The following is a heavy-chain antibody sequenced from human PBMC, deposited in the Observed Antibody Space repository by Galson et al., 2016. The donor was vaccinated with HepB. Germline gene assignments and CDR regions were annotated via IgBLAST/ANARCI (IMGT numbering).Heavy chain of an antibody. Sequence: SLRLSCAASGFSFSSYAMHWVRQAPGKGLEWVAVISYDGNKKNYADSVKGRFTISRDNSKNTLYLQMNSLRAEDTAVYYCATSHGVRRPHTNFWSGYYAKYYFDYWGQGTLVTVSS. D-gene: IGHD3-3*01. J-gene: IGHJ4*02. V-gene: IGHV3-30*03. CDR2: ISYDGNKK. CDR3: ATSHGVRRPHTNFWSGYYAKYYFDY. CDR1: GFSFSSYA.